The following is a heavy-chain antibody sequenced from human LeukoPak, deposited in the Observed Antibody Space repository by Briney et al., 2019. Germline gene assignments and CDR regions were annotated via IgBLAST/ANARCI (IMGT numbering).Heavy chain of an antibody. V-gene: IGHV3-23*01. Sequence: GGSLRLSCAASGFTFDDYAMHWVRHAPGKGLEWVSGVSPSGDITYYADSVMGRFTISRDNRKSTVSLQMNSLRAEDTALYYCVRDLDWGAFDVWGQGTMVTVSS. CDR2: VSPSGDIT. J-gene: IGHJ3*01. D-gene: IGHD3/OR15-3a*01. CDR1: GFTFDDYA. CDR3: VRDLDWGAFDV.